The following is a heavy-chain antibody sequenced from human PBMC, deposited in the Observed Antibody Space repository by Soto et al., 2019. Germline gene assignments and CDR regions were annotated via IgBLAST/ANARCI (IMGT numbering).Heavy chain of an antibody. CDR1: GFSLSSHD. J-gene: IGHJ3*02. CDR3: ARKGGQLVSGAHDI. Sequence: EAQLVESGGGLVQPGGSLRLSREASGFSLSSHDMHWVRQATGKGLEWVSVIGTGGATSYAGSVKGRFTIFRENVKKTVYLQMNSLRAGDTAVYYCARKGGQLVSGAHDIWGQGTMVTVSS. CDR2: IGTGGAT. V-gene: IGHV3-13*01. D-gene: IGHD6-13*01.